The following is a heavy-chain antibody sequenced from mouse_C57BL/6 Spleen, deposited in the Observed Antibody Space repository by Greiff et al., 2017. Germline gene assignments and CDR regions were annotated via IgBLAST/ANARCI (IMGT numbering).Heavy chain of an antibody. J-gene: IGHJ2*01. Sequence: QVQLQQPGAELVKPGASVKMSCKASGYTFTSYWITGVKQRPGQGLEWIGDIYPGSGSTNYNEKFKSKATLTVDTSSSTAYMQRSSLTSEDSAVYYCARGDYYGSSYTYWGQGTTLTVSS. V-gene: IGHV1-55*01. CDR2: IYPGSGST. CDR1: GYTFTSYW. D-gene: IGHD1-1*01. CDR3: ARGDYYGSSYTY.